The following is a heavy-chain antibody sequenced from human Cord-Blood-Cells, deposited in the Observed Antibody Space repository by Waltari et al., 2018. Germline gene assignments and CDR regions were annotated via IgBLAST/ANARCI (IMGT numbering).Heavy chain of an antibody. V-gene: IGHV4-34*01. CDR2: INHSGST. CDR1: GGSFSGYY. D-gene: IGHD3-22*01. J-gene: IGHJ6*03. Sequence: QVQLQQWGAGLLKPSETLSLTCAVYGGSFSGYYWSWIRQPPGKWLVCIGEINHSGSTNYNPSLKSRVTISVDTSKNQFSLKLSSVTAADTAVYYCARGNYYDSSGYYPQGYYYYYYMDVWGKGTTVTVSS. CDR3: ARGNYYDSSGYYPQGYYYYYYMDV.